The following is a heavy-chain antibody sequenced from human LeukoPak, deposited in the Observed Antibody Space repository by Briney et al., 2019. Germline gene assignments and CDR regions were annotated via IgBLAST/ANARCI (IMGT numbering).Heavy chain of an antibody. CDR2: IYYSGST. J-gene: IGHJ4*02. V-gene: IGHV4-59*01. D-gene: IGHD3-10*01. Sequence: SETLSLTCTVSGGSISSYYWSWIRQPPRKGLEWIGYIYYSGSTNYNPSLKSRVTISVDTSKNQFSLKLSSVTAADTAVYYCARGPYGSGSQTFDYWGQGTLVTVSS. CDR3: ARGPYGSGSQTFDY. CDR1: GGSISSYY.